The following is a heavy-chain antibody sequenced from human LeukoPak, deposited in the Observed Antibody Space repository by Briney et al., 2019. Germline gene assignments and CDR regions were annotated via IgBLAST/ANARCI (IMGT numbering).Heavy chain of an antibody. Sequence: GGSLRLSCAASGFTVSGSAMHWVRQASGKGLEWLGRVRSKGYNYATAYGASVKDRFIISRDDSKSTAYPQMSSLKSEDTAVYCCATLGETSGWYPDHWGQGTLVTVSS. D-gene: IGHD6-19*01. CDR3: ATLGETSGWYPDH. CDR1: GFTVSGSA. CDR2: VRSKGYNYAT. J-gene: IGHJ4*02. V-gene: IGHV3-73*01.